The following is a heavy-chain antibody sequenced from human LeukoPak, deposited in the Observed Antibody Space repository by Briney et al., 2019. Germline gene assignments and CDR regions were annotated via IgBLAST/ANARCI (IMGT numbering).Heavy chain of an antibody. Sequence: SQTLSLTCAISGDSVSSNSAVWNWIRQSPSRGLEWLGRTYYRAKWYNEYAVSVKSRATINPDTSKNQFSLQLNSVTPEDTAVHYCADGPAAAGLRTWGQGTLVTVSS. CDR1: GDSVSSNSAV. V-gene: IGHV6-1*01. CDR3: ADGPAAAGLRT. D-gene: IGHD6-13*01. CDR2: TYYRAKWYN. J-gene: IGHJ5*02.